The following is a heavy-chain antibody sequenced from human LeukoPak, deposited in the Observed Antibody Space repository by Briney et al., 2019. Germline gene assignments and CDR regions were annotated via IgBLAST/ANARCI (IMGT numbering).Heavy chain of an antibody. CDR2: IKQDGSKK. V-gene: IGHV3-7*01. J-gene: IGHJ6*02. CDR3: ARDAITIFGVVISLGMDV. D-gene: IGHD3-3*01. CDR1: GFPFSSYW. Sequence: GGSLRLSCVASGFPFSSYWMTWVRQAPGKGLEWVANIKQDGSKKSYVDSVKGRFTISRDNAKNSLYLQMNSLRDEDTAVYYCARDAITIFGVVISLGMDVWGQGTTVTVSS.